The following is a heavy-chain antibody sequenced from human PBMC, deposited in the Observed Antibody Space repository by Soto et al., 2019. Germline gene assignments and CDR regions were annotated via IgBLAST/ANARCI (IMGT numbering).Heavy chain of an antibody. V-gene: IGHV1-18*01. CDR1: GYTFTSYG. CDR2: ISAYNGNT. J-gene: IGHJ4*02. Sequence: GASVKVSCKASGYTFTSYGISWVRQAPGQGLEWMGWISAYNGNTNYAQKLQGRVTMTTDTSTSTAYMELRSLRSDDTAVYYCARDTIAAASQYFDYWGQGTLVTVSS. CDR3: ARDTIAAASQYFDY. D-gene: IGHD6-13*01.